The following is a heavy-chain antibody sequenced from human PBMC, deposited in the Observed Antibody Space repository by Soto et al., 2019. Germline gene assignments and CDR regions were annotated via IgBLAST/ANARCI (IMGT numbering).Heavy chain of an antibody. J-gene: IGHJ4*02. D-gene: IGHD3-3*01. Sequence: PGGSLRLSCAASGFTFSSYSMNWVRQAPGKGLEWVSYISSSSSTIYYADSVKGRFTISRDNAKNSLYLQMNSLRAEDTAVYYCARGPVFGVVIISSHYFDYWGQGTLVTVSS. CDR1: GFTFSSYS. CDR2: ISSSSSTI. CDR3: ARGPVFGVVIISSHYFDY. V-gene: IGHV3-48*01.